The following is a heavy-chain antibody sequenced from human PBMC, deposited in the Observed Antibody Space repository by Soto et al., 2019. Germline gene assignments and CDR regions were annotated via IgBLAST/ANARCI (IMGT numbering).Heavy chain of an antibody. CDR2: FDPEDDEI. Sequence: VQLVQSGAEVKKPGASVKVSCKVSGDTLTELSIHWVRQAPGKGLEWMGRFDPEDDEIVYAQKFQGRVTMTEDTSTDTSYLEVTSLTSEDTAVYYWATERLGFCDSDNCYRHYFDSWGQGTLVIVSS. CDR3: ATERLGFCDSDNCYRHYFDS. D-gene: IGHD2-21*02. V-gene: IGHV1-24*01. J-gene: IGHJ4*02. CDR1: GDTLTELS.